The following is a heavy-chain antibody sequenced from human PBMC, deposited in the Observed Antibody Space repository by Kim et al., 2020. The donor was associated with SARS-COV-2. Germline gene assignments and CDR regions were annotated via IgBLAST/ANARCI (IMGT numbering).Heavy chain of an antibody. D-gene: IGHD1-1*01. CDR3: ARDPWNGFDY. J-gene: IGHJ4*02. CDR2: GNP. Sequence: GNPTYAQGFTRRFVFSLDTSVSTAYLQISSLKAEDTAVYYCARDPWNGFDYWGQGTLVTVSS. V-gene: IGHV7-4-1*02.